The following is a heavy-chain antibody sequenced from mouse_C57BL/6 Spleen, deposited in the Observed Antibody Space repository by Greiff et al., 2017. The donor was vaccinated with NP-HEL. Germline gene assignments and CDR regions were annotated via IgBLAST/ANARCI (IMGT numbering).Heavy chain of an antibody. J-gene: IGHJ3*01. CDR2: INPSNGGN. CDR3: ARLGDYAWFAY. Sequence: VQLQQSGTELVKPGASVKLSCKASGYTFTSYWMHWVKQRPGQGLEWIGNINPSNGGNKYNEKFKSKATLTVDKSSTTAYMQLSSLTSEESAVYYCARLGDYAWFAYWGQGTLVTVSA. V-gene: IGHV1-53*01. CDR1: GYTFTSYW. D-gene: IGHD2-4*01.